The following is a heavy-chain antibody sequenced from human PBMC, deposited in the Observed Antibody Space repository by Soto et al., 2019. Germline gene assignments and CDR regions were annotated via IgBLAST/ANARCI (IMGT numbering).Heavy chain of an antibody. CDR1: GFTFTTHD. D-gene: IGHD7-27*01. CDR2: ISSSGGTI. Sequence: XGSLRLSFAASGFTFTTHDIHWVRQAPGKGLEWVSYISSSGGTIYYADSVEGRFTISRDNAKNSLYLQMNSLRAEDTAVYYCARETGGIDYWGQGTLVTVSS. V-gene: IGHV3-48*03. CDR3: ARETGGIDY. J-gene: IGHJ4*02.